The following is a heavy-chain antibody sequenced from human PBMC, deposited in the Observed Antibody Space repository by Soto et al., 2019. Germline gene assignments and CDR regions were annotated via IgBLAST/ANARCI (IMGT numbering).Heavy chain of an antibody. CDR3: AREHPAAILFDY. CDR2: IYYSGST. D-gene: IGHD2-2*01. Sequence: SETLSLTCTVSGVSISSGGYCWSWIRQHPGKGLEWIGYIYYSGSTYYNPSLKSRVTISVDTSKNQFSLKLSSVTAADTAVYYCAREHPAAILFDYWGQGTLVTVSS. CDR1: GVSISSGGYC. J-gene: IGHJ4*02. V-gene: IGHV4-31*03.